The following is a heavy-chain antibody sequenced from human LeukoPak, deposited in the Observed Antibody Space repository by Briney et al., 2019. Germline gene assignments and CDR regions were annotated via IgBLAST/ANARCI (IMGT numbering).Heavy chain of an antibody. Sequence: GGPLRLSCAAPGFTFSSYAMSWVRQAPGKGLEWVSAISGSGGSTYYADSVKGRFTISRDNSKNTLYLQMNSLRAEDTAVYYCAKDLGIQLWLVFDYWGQGTLVTVSS. CDR2: ISGSGGST. CDR3: AKDLGIQLWLVFDY. V-gene: IGHV3-23*01. J-gene: IGHJ4*02. CDR1: GFTFSSYA. D-gene: IGHD5-18*01.